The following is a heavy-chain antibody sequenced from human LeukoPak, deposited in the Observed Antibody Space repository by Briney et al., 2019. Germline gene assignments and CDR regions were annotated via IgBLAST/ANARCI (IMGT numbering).Heavy chain of an antibody. V-gene: IGHV3-74*01. J-gene: IGHJ6*02. CDR3: ARSGGRDIVVVPAAMRYYYGMDV. CDR2: INSDGSST. CDR1: GFTFSSYW. Sequence: GGSLRLSCAASGFTFSSYWMHWVRQAPGKGLVWVSRINSDGSSTSYADSVKGRFTISRDNAKNTLYLQMNSLRAEDTAVYYCARSGGRDIVVVPAAMRYYYGMDVWGQGTTVTVSS. D-gene: IGHD2-2*01.